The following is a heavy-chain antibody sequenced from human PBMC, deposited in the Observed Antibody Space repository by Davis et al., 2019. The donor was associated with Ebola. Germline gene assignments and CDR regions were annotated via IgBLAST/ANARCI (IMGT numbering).Heavy chain of an antibody. V-gene: IGHV3-23*01. CDR3: AKDTSNIWFDI. Sequence: GESLKISCAASGFIFSSYVMSWVRQAPGKGLEWVSTLGTSADTYYAESVKGRFTISRDNSKNTLYLQMYGLRVEDTAIYYCAKDTSNIWFDIWGQGTMVTVSS. CDR2: LGTSADT. D-gene: IGHD1-26*01. J-gene: IGHJ3*02. CDR1: GFIFSSYV.